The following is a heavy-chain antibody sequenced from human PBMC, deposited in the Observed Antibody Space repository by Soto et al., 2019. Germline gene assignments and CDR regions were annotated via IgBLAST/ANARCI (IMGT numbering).Heavy chain of an antibody. V-gene: IGHV3-33*01. Sequence: QVQLVESGGGVVQPGRSLRLSCAASGFTFSSYGMHWVRQAPGKGLEWVAVIWYDGSNKYYADSVKGRFTISRDNSKNTLYLQMNSLRAEDTAVYYCARDLCGGDCQNFDYWGQGTLVTVSS. J-gene: IGHJ4*02. CDR2: IWYDGSNK. CDR3: ARDLCGGDCQNFDY. D-gene: IGHD2-21*02. CDR1: GFTFSSYG.